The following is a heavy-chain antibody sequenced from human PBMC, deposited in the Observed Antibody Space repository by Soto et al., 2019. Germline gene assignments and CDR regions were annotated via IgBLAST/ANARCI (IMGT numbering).Heavy chain of an antibody. CDR2: IRSSSSYI. J-gene: IGHJ2*01. V-gene: IGHV3-21*01. D-gene: IGHD5-12*01. CDR3: ARYGPRGCCGYDYGHWYFDL. Sequence: EVQLVESGGGLVKPGGSLRLSCAASGFTFSHYRVNWVRQAPGKGLEWVAAIRSSSSYIYYADSMKGRFSISRDNAKNYLFMPMNRLRDGDTAVYSCARYGPRGCCGYDYGHWYFDLWGRGTLVTVSS. CDR1: GFTFSHYR.